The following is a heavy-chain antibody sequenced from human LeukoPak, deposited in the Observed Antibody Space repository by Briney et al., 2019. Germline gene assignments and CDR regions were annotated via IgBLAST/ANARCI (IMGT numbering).Heavy chain of an antibody. J-gene: IGHJ4*02. V-gene: IGHV3-23*01. CDR2: ISGSGGST. D-gene: IGHD3-10*01. CDR1: GFTFSSYA. CDR3: AKDDNYYGSGSYQDY. Sequence: GGSLRLSCAASGFTFSSYAMSWVRQTPGKGLEWVSAISGSGGSTYYADSVKGRFTISRDNSKNTLYLQMNSLRAEDTAVYYCAKDDNYYGSGSYQDYWGQGTLVTVSS.